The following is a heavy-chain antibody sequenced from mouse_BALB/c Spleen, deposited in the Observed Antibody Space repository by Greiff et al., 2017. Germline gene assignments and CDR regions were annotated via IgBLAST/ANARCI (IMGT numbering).Heavy chain of an antibody. CDR2: ISSGGSYT. CDR1: GFTFSSYA. Sequence: EVQRVESGGGLVKPGGSLKLSCAASGFTFSSYAMSWVRQTPEKRLEWVATISSGGSYTYYPDSVKGRFTISRDNAKNTLYLQMSSLRSEDTAMYYCARQSTTATVLFDYWGQGTTLTVSS. CDR3: ARQSTTATVLFDY. J-gene: IGHJ2*01. V-gene: IGHV5-9-3*01. D-gene: IGHD1-2*01.